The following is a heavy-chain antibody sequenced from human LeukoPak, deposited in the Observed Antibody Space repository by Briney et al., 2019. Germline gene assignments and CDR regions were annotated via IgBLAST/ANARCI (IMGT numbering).Heavy chain of an antibody. CDR3: AKDAQRGFDFSNSLES. Sequence: GGSLRLSCATSGFTFSHYGMHWVRQAPGKGREWVAVIWSDGTDKYYGDSVKGRFTISRDNSKKTVYLQMNSLRVEDTAVYYCAKDAQRGFDFSNSLESWGQGTRVTVS. CDR1: GFTFSHYG. V-gene: IGHV3-33*06. J-gene: IGHJ4*02. D-gene: IGHD4-11*01. CDR2: IWSDGTDK.